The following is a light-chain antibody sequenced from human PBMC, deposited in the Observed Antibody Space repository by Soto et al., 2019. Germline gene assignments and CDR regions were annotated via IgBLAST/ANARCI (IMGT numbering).Light chain of an antibody. CDR2: DVS. CDR3: CSYAGSLWV. CDR1: SSDVGGYNY. J-gene: IGLJ3*02. Sequence: QSVLTQPRSVSGSPRQSVTISCTGTSSDVGGYNYVSWYQQHPGKAPKLMIYDVSKRPSGVPDRFSGSKSGNTASLTISGLQAEDEADYYCCSYAGSLWVFGGGTQLTVL. V-gene: IGLV2-11*01.